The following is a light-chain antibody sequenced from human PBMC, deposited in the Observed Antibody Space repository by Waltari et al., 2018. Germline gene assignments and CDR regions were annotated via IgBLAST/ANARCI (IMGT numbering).Light chain of an antibody. CDR3: QQYSSSPYT. V-gene: IGKV3-20*01. Sequence: IVLTQSPGTLSLSPGERATLSCRASQSVSSSSLAWYQQKPGQAPRLLIYGASSRATGIPDRFSGSGSGTDFTLTISRLEPEDFAVYYCQQYSSSPYTFGQGTKLEIK. CDR2: GAS. J-gene: IGKJ2*01. CDR1: QSVSSSS.